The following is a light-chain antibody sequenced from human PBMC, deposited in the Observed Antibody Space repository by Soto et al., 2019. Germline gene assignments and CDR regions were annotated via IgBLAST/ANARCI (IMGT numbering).Light chain of an antibody. V-gene: IGLV2-23*01. J-gene: IGLJ1*01. Sequence: QSALTQPASVSGSPGQSITISCSGTSSDVGRYNLVSWYQHHPGKAPKVIIYEGSKRPSGVSNRFSGSKSGTTASLTIFGLQAEDAGDYYCGSYAGNSGYVFGTGTKVTVL. CDR3: GSYAGNSGYV. CDR2: EGS. CDR1: SSDVGRYNL.